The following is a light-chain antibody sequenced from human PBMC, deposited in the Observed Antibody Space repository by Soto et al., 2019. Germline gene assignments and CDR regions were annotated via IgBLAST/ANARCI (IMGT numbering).Light chain of an antibody. V-gene: IGKV3-11*01. Sequence: EIVLTQSPATLSLSPGERATLSCRASQSVSRHLAWYQQKPGQAPRLLIYDASNRATGIPARFSGSGSGTDFTLTFSSLEPEDFAVYYCQQRNNWPPVTFGGGTKVEIK. CDR1: QSVSRH. CDR3: QQRNNWPPVT. J-gene: IGKJ4*01. CDR2: DAS.